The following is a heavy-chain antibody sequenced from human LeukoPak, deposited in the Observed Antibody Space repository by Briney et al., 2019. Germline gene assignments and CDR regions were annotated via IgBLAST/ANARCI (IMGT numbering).Heavy chain of an antibody. D-gene: IGHD3-22*01. CDR1: GASISTSSHY. CDR3: VSTNDQLHYDSSGYYGY. CDR2: FYYTGST. V-gene: IGHV4-39*07. Sequence: SETLSLTCSVSGASISTSSHYWGWIRQPPGKALEWIGTFYYTGSTFYNPSLKSRVTISEDTSENQYSLKLTSVTAADTAVYYCVSTNDQLHYDSSGYYGYWGQGTLVTVSS. J-gene: IGHJ4*02.